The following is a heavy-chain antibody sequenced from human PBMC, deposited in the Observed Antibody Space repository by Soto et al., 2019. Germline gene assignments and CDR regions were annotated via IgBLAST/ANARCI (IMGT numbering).Heavy chain of an antibody. D-gene: IGHD3-16*01. V-gene: IGHV5-10-1*01. CDR3: ARLAPYDPRCHYYYGMDV. CDR1: GYSITSYW. J-gene: IGHJ6*02. Sequence: PGESLKISCKGSGYSITSYWIGWVRQMPGKGLEWMGRIDPSDSYTNYSPSFQGHVTISADKSISTAYLQWSSLKASDTAMYYCARLAPYDPRCHYYYGMDVWGQGTTVTVSS. CDR2: IDPSDSYT.